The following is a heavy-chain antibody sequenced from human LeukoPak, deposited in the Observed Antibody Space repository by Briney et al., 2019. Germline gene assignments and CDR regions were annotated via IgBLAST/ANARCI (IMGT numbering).Heavy chain of an antibody. CDR2: IYHSGST. CDR3: ARSYGSGSYSYGMDV. Sequence: PSETLSLTCAVSGGSISSGGYSWSWIRQPPGKGLEWIGYIYHSGSTNYNPSLKSRVTISVDRSKNQFSLKLSSVTAADTAVYYCARSYGSGSYSYGMDVWGQGTTVTVSS. CDR1: GGSISSGGYS. D-gene: IGHD3-10*01. V-gene: IGHV4-30-2*01. J-gene: IGHJ6*02.